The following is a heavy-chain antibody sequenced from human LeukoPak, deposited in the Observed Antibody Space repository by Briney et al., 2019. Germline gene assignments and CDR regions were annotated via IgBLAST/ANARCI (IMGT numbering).Heavy chain of an antibody. J-gene: IGHJ4*02. Sequence: GGPRRLSCAPFELTFRSYEMNWVGQAPGKGLDWVSYISSRGSTLYNADSVKGRLTTSRDNAKNSLYLQMNSLRAEDTAVYYCARATRPLYSSPQPPAADYWGQGTLVTVSS. CDR2: ISSRGSTL. CDR1: ELTFRSYE. D-gene: IGHD6-13*01. CDR3: ARATRPLYSSPQPPAADY. V-gene: IGHV3-48*03.